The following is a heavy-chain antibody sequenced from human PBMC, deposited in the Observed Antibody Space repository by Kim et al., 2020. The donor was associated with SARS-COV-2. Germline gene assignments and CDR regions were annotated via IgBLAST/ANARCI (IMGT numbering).Heavy chain of an antibody. CDR1: GGSISSYY. Sequence: SETLSLTCTVSGGSISSYYWSWIRQPPGKGLEWIGYIYYSGSTNYNPSLKSRVTISVDTSKNQFSLKLSSVTAADTAVYYCAGAGYCSGGSCPRVYDAF. CDR2: IYYSGST. D-gene: IGHD2-15*01. CDR3: AGAGYCSGGSCPRVYDAF. J-gene: IGHJ3*01. V-gene: IGHV4-59*13.